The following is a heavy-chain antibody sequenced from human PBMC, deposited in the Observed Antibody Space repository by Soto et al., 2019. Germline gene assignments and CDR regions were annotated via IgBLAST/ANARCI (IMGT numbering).Heavy chain of an antibody. V-gene: IGHV1-2*02. D-gene: IGHD1-26*01. CDR1: GYTFTGYY. J-gene: IGHJ5*02. Sequence: ASVQVSCKASGYTFTGYYMHWVRQAPGQGLERMGWINPNSGGTNYEQKLRGRVTMARDTYISTVYMELSRLTSDDTAVYYCERVNSGSYYPGLGPWGQATLVT. CDR3: ERVNSGSYYPGLGP. CDR2: INPNSGGT.